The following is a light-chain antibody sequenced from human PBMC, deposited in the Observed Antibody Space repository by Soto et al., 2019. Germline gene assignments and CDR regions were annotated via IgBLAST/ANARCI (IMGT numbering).Light chain of an antibody. Sequence: QSVLTQPPSASGSPGQSVTISCTGTSSDVGGYNYVSWYQQHPGKAPKLMIYEVSKRPSGVPDRFSGSKSGNTASLTVFGLQAEDEADYYCSSYAGSTYVFGTGTKVTVL. CDR1: SSDVGGYNY. J-gene: IGLJ1*01. V-gene: IGLV2-8*01. CDR3: SSYAGSTYV. CDR2: EVS.